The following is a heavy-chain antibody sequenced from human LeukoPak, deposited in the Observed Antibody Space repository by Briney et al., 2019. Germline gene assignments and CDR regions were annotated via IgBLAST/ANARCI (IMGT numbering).Heavy chain of an antibody. CDR3: ASRPFLYGFRTYFDN. CDR2: MKQSGTP. D-gene: IGHD3-10*01. J-gene: IGHJ4*02. V-gene: IGHV4-34*01. Sequence: PSETLSLTCAVYGGSFSAFHWXWIRQSPAKGXXXLGEMKQSGTPRYNPSLQSRVTISVDKSKNQFSLNVRSVTAADTAVYYCASRPFLYGFRTYFDNWAQGTLVTVSS. CDR1: GGSFSAFH.